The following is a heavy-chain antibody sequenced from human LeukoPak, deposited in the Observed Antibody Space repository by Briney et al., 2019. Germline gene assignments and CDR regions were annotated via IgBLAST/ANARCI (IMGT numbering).Heavy chain of an antibody. CDR3: TRLGFDYYDSSGYYYYGDYYMDV. D-gene: IGHD3-22*01. V-gene: IGHV3-73*01. Sequence: QAGGSLRLSCAASGFTFSGSAMHWVRQASGKGLEWVGRIRSKANSYATAYAASVKGRFTISRDDSKNTAYLQMNSLKTEDTAVYYCTRLGFDYYDSSGYYYYGDYYMDVWGKGTTVTVSS. CDR1: GFTFSGSA. CDR2: IRSKANSYAT. J-gene: IGHJ6*03.